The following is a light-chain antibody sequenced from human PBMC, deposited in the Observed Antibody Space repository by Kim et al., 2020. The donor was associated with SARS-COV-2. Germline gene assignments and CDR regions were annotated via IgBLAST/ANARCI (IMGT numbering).Light chain of an antibody. CDR3: QQYGNSRWT. CDR1: QSVSSSH. Sequence: EFVLTQSPGTLSLSPGERATLSCRASQSVSSSHSAWYQHKPGQAPRLLIYATSSRATGIPDRFSGSGSGTDFTLTNSRLEPEDFAVYYCQQYGNSRWTFGQGTKVDIK. J-gene: IGKJ1*01. V-gene: IGKV3-20*01. CDR2: ATS.